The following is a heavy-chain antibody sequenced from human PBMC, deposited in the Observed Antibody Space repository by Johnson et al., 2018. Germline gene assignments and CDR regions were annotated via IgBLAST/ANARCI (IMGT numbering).Heavy chain of an antibody. J-gene: IGHJ3*02. D-gene: IGHD3-10*01. V-gene: IGHV3-7*01. Sequence: VQLVQSGGGLVQPGGSLRLSCAASGFTFSSYWMSWVRQAPGKGLEWVANIKQDGSEKYYVDSVKGRFTISRDNAKNSLYLQMNSLRAEDTAVCYCARELEGGLGEDAFDSWGQGTMVTVSS. CDR3: ARELEGGLGEDAFDS. CDR2: IKQDGSEK. CDR1: GFTFSSYW.